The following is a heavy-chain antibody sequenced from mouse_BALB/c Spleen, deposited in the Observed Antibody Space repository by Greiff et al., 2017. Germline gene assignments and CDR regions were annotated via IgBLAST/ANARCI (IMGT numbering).Heavy chain of an antibody. D-gene: IGHD4-1*01. Sequence: VQGVESGPGLVAPSQSLSITCTVSGFSLTSYGVHWVRQPPGKGLEWLGVIWAGGSTNYNSALMSRLSISKDNSKSQVFLKMNSLQTDDTAMYYCARDSKLAWFAYWGQGTLVTVSA. CDR3: ARDSKLAWFAY. CDR1: GFSLTSYG. CDR2: IWAGGST. V-gene: IGHV2-9*02. J-gene: IGHJ3*01.